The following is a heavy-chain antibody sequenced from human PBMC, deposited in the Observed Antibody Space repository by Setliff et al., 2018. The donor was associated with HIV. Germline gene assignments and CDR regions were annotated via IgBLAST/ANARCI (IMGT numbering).Heavy chain of an antibody. J-gene: IGHJ4*01. CDR1: GGSFSAYH. CDR2: INHSGST. D-gene: IGHD3-3*01. CDR3: ARGRDYTGSWFRPFYLDF. Sequence: TLSLTCAVYGGSFSAYHWSWIRQTPGKGLEWLGEINHSGSTAYNLALESRVSMSIDTSKNQFSLKLTSVTAADTAIYHCARGRDYTGSWFRPFYLDFWGHGNLVTVSS. V-gene: IGHV4-34*01.